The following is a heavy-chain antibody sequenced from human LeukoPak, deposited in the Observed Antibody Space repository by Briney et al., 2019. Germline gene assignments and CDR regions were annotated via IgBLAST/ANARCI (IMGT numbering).Heavy chain of an antibody. V-gene: IGHV1-69*04. CDR1: GGTFSSYA. D-gene: IGHD5-18*01. CDR2: IIPIFGIA. Sequence: SVKVSCKASGGTFSSYAISWVRQAPGQGLEWMGRIIPIFGIANYAQKFQGRVTITADKSTSTAYMELSSLRSEDTAVYHCAREIQLWLEDFYYYYGMDVWGQGTTVTVSS. J-gene: IGHJ6*02. CDR3: AREIQLWLEDFYYYYGMDV.